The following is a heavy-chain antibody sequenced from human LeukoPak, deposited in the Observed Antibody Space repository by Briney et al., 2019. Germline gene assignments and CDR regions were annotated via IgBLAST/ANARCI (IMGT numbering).Heavy chain of an antibody. CDR2: IRSRSNSYAT. J-gene: IGHJ4*02. V-gene: IGHV3-73*01. Sequence: GRSLRLSCAASGITFSGAAMHWVRQASGKGLEWVGHIRSRSNSYATAYAASVKGRFTISRDDSKNTAYLQMNSLKTEDTAVYYCTRPGGAVSGTQFDYWGQGTLVTVSS. D-gene: IGHD6-19*01. CDR3: TRPGGAVSGTQFDY. CDR1: GITFSGAA.